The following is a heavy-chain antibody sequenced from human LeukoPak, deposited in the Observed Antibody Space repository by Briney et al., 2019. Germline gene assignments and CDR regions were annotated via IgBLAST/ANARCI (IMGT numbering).Heavy chain of an antibody. J-gene: IGHJ4*02. CDR2: ISGSGGST. V-gene: IGHV3-23*01. D-gene: IGHD3-10*01. CDR3: AKKEAYYYGSGSDYFDY. CDR1: GFTFSSYA. Sequence: GGSLRLSCAASGFTFSSYAMSWVRQAPGKGLEWVSAISGSGGSTYYADSVKGRFTISRDNSKNTLYLQMNSPRAEDTAVCYCAKKEAYYYGSGSDYFDYWGQGTLVTVSS.